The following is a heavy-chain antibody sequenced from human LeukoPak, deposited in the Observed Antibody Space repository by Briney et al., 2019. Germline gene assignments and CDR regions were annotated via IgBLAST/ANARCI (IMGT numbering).Heavy chain of an antibody. CDR2: LDGDGTTT. Sequence: PGGSLRLSCAASGFTFSNYAMSWVRQAPGKGLEWVSALDGDGTTTYYADSVKGRFTISRDNSKNTLFLQMNSLRGEDTAVYYCAKKGGNNNCYYYYMDVWGKGTTVTVSS. J-gene: IGHJ6*03. CDR1: GFTFSNYA. V-gene: IGHV3-23*01. D-gene: IGHD4-23*01. CDR3: AKKGGNNNCYYYYMDV.